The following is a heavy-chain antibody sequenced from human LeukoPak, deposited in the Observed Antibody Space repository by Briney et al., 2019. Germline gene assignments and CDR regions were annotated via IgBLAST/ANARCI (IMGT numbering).Heavy chain of an antibody. Sequence: ASVKVSCKASGGTFSSYAISWVRQAPGQGLEWMGRIIPILGIANYAQKFQGRVTITADKSTCTAYMELSSLRSEDTAVYYCAQDETVDTAMVTPRSYWGQGTLVTVSS. CDR3: AQDETVDTAMVTPRSY. CDR2: IIPILGIA. CDR1: GGTFSSYA. V-gene: IGHV1-69*04. D-gene: IGHD5-18*01. J-gene: IGHJ4*02.